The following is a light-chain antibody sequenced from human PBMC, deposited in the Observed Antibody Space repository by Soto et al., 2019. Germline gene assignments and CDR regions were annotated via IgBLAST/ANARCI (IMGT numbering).Light chain of an antibody. V-gene: IGKV1-39*01. Sequence: IDVTQSPSSLAASLGARVTIPCRASQTIGTYVNWYRQNSGAAPEVFSYNASTLQSGVPSRFRGGASGTDFTLTISSLEPDDFATYYCQQSYNTPLTFGQGTKVDIK. J-gene: IGKJ1*01. CDR2: NAS. CDR3: QQSYNTPLT. CDR1: QTIGTY.